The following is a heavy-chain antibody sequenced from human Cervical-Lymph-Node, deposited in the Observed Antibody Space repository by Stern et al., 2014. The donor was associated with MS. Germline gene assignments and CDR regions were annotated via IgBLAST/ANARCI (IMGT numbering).Heavy chain of an antibody. CDR1: GFTVSRDY. D-gene: IGHD1-1*01. CDR2: ITNVVRT. Sequence: EVQLVESGGGVIQPGGSLRLSCTASGFTVSRDYMTWVRQAPGQGLEWVSLITNVVRTLYTASVKGRFAISRDDSKNTVYLHMTSLRAEDTAMYYCARDTSSPERSDWWGQGTLVTVSS. V-gene: IGHV3-53*01. CDR3: ARDTSSPERSDW. J-gene: IGHJ4*02.